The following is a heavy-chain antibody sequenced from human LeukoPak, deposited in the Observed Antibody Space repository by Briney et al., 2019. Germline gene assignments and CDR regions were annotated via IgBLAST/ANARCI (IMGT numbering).Heavy chain of an antibody. D-gene: IGHD1-26*01. V-gene: IGHV3-20*04. Sequence: PGGSLRLSCAASGFTFDDYGMSWVRQAPGKGLEWVSGINWNGGSTGYADSVKGRFTISRDNAKNSLYLQMNSLRAEDTALYYCARQDYSGSYWHPHYFDYWGQGTLVTVSS. J-gene: IGHJ4*02. CDR3: ARQDYSGSYWHPHYFDY. CDR2: INWNGGST. CDR1: GFTFDDYG.